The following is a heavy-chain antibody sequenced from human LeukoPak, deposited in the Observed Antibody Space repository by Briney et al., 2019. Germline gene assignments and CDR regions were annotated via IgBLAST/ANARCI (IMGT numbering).Heavy chain of an antibody. CDR1: GGSISSGDFP. CDR3: ARGFYGAGSHFDY. D-gene: IGHD3-10*01. Sequence: PSQTLSLTCAVSGGSISSGDFPWSWIRQPPGKGLEWIGYIFHTGHTSYNPSLKSRVTISVDMSKNQLSLRLTSVTAADTAVYYCARGFYGAGSHFDYWGQGTLVTVSS. V-gene: IGHV4-30-2*01. CDR2: IFHTGHT. J-gene: IGHJ4*02.